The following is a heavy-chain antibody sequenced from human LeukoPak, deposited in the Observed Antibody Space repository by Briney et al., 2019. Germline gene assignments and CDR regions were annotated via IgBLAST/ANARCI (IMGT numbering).Heavy chain of an antibody. D-gene: IGHD3-22*01. CDR3: ARVTGYMIEDYFDY. J-gene: IGHJ4*02. Sequence: SETLSLTCTVSGYSISSGYYWGWIRQPPGKGLEWIGCIYHSGSTYYNPSLKSRVTISVDTSKNQFSLKLRSVTAADTAVYYCARVTGYMIEDYFDYWGQGTLVTVSS. V-gene: IGHV4-38-2*02. CDR1: GYSISSGYY. CDR2: IYHSGST.